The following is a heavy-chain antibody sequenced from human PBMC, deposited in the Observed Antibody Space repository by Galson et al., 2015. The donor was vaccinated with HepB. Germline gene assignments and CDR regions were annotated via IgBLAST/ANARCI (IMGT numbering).Heavy chain of an antibody. V-gene: IGHV3-48*04. CDR1: GFTFSRYS. D-gene: IGHD3-10*01. CDR2: ISSSSSTI. Sequence: SLRLSCAASGFTFSRYSMNWVRQAPGKGLEWVSYISSSSSTIFYADSVKGRFTFSRDNAKDSLYLQMNSLRAEDTAVYYCARVIWFGEPIDYWGQGTLVTVSS. J-gene: IGHJ4*02. CDR3: ARVIWFGEPIDY.